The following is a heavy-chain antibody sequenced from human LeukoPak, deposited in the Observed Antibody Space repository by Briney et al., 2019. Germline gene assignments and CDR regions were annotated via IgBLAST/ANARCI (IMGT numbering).Heavy chain of an antibody. D-gene: IGHD6-19*01. CDR1: GYTFTSYG. CDR3: AREDGSGCYELDY. V-gene: IGHV1-18*03. CDR2: ISPYNGNT. Sequence: ASVKVSCKASGYTFTSYGITWVRQAPGQGLEWMGWISPYNGNTKYAQKVQGRVTMTTDTSTSTVYMELRSLSSDDMAVYYCAREDGSGCYELDYWGQGTLVTVPS. J-gene: IGHJ4*02.